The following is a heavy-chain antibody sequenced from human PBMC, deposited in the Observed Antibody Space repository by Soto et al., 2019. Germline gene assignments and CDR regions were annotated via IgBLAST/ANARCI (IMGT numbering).Heavy chain of an antibody. CDR3: ARVGEELLYYYYMDV. J-gene: IGHJ6*03. V-gene: IGHV3-7*01. Sequence: EVQLVESGGGLVQPGGSLRLSCAASGFTFSSYWMSWVRQAPGKGLEWVANIKQDGSEKYYVDSVKGRITISRDNAKNSLYLQMNSLRAEDTAVYYCARVGEELLYYYYMDVWGKGTTVTVSS. CDR2: IKQDGSEK. CDR1: GFTFSSYW. D-gene: IGHD3-10*01.